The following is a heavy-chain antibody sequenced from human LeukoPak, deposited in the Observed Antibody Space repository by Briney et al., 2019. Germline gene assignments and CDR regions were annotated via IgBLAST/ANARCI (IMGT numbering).Heavy chain of an antibody. Sequence: SQTLSLTCAISGDSLSNNNVAWNWIRQSPSRGLEWLRRTYYRSKWNTDYAVSVKSRITINSDTSKNQFSLQLNSVTPEDTAVYYCARGCYSSFDYWDQGTLVTVSS. CDR1: GDSLSNNNVA. CDR3: ARGCYSSFDY. D-gene: IGHD5-18*01. J-gene: IGHJ4*02. V-gene: IGHV6-1*01. CDR2: TYYRSKWNT.